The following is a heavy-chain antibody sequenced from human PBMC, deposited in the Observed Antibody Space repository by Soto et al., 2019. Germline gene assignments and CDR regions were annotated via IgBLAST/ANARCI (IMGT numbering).Heavy chain of an antibody. Sequence: GESLKISCKGSGYSFTSYWISWVRQMPGKGLEWMGRIDPSDSYTNYSPSFQGHVTISADKSISTAYLQWSSLKASDTAMYYCVSGGQSEYYNGIYVCGEGTTGTVSS. CDR1: GYSFTSYW. V-gene: IGHV5-10-1*01. CDR3: VSGGQSEYYNGIYV. CDR2: IDPSDSYT. D-gene: IGHD3-16*01. J-gene: IGHJ6*04.